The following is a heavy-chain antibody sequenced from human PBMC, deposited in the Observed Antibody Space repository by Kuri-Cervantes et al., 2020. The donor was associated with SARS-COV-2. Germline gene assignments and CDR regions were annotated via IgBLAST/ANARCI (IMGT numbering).Heavy chain of an antibody. D-gene: IGHD3-22*01. Sequence: GSLRPACAVYGGSFSGYYWSWIRQPPGKGLEWVGEINHSVSTNYHPSLKSRVTISVDTSKNQFSLKLSSVTAADTAVYYCARDYYDSSYFDYWGQGTMVTVSS. CDR1: GGSFSGYY. CDR2: INHSVST. V-gene: IGHV4-34*01. CDR3: ARDYYDSSYFDY. J-gene: IGHJ4*02.